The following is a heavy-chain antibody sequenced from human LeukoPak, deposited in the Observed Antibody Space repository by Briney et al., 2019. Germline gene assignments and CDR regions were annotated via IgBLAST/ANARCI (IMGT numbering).Heavy chain of an antibody. Sequence: SETLSLTCTVSGGSISSDYWSWIRQPAGKGLEWIGRMYTSGNTNYNPSLKSRVTMSVDTSKNQFSLKLSSVTAADTAVYYCARSDDSDLLIDPWGQGTLVTVSS. CDR3: ARSDDSDLLIDP. CDR1: GGSISSDY. CDR2: MYTSGNT. V-gene: IGHV4-4*07. D-gene: IGHD3-3*01. J-gene: IGHJ5*02.